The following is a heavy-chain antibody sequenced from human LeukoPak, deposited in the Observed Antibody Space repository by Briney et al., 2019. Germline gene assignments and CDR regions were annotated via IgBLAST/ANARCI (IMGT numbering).Heavy chain of an antibody. J-gene: IGHJ4*02. D-gene: IGHD3-16*01. CDR1: GGSISSYY. V-gene: IGHV4-59*01. CDR3: ARDGGKGIFDY. Sequence: SETLSLTCTVSGGSISSYYWSWIRQPPGKGLEWIGSIYYIGSTNYNPSLKSRVTISVDKSQNQFSLKLSSVTAADTAVYYCARDGGKGIFDYWGQGTLVTVSS. CDR2: IYYIGST.